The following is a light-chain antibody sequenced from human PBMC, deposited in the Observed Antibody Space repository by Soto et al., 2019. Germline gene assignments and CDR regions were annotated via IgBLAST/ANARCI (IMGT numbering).Light chain of an antibody. CDR2: AVS. CDR1: HSLYGN. CDR3: QQYKTWPPYT. J-gene: IGKJ2*01. Sequence: EIVLTQSPASLSVSVGDRATLSCRASHSLYGNLAWYQVKPGQAPRLLIYAVSTRAPGVPDRFSGDVSGTDFTLTISSLQSEDSAVYFCQQYKTWPPYTFGQGTHVQIK. V-gene: IGKV3-15*01.